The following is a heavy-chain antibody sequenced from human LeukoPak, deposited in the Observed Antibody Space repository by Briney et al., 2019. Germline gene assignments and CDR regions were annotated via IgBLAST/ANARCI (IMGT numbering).Heavy chain of an antibody. Sequence: GGSPRLSCAASGFTFSTNAMSRFRRAPGKGLEWVSAISGSGGSKYYADPVKGRFTISRDNSKNTLYLQMNSLRAEDAAVYYCAKDLMAAAVSYYFDYWGQGTLVTVSS. D-gene: IGHD6-13*01. J-gene: IGHJ4*02. CDR1: GFTFSTNA. V-gene: IGHV3-23*01. CDR3: AKDLMAAAVSYYFDY. CDR2: ISGSGGSK.